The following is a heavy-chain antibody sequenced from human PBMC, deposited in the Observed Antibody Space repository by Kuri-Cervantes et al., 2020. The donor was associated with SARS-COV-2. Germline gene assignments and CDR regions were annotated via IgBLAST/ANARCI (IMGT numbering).Heavy chain of an antibody. D-gene: IGHD3-3*01. J-gene: IGHJ3*02. CDR1: GFTFNDYC. CDR2: ISSSGNNM. V-gene: IGHV3-11*04. CDR3: ARGGPVRFLEWLSRDDAFDI. Sequence: GESLKISCAASGFTFNDYCMGWIRQAPGKGLEWVSYISSSGNNMYYADSVKGRFTISRDNSKNTLYLQMNSLRAEDTAVYYCARGGPVRFLEWLSRDDAFDIWGQGTMVTVSS.